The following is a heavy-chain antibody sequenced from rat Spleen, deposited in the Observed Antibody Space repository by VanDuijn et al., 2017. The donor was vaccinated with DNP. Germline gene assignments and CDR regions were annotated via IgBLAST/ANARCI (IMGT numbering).Heavy chain of an antibody. Sequence: EVLLVESDGGLVQPGRSLKLSCAVSGFTFSDYYMAWVRQAPTRGLEWVATITSGGSNTYYPDSVKGRFTISRDNAKSTLYLQMDSLRSEDTATYYCASRPPPTRGPFDYWGQGVTVTVSS. J-gene: IGHJ2*01. D-gene: IGHD3-2*01. V-gene: IGHV5-25*01. CDR2: ITSGGSNT. CDR3: ASRPPPTRGPFDY. CDR1: GFTFSDYY.